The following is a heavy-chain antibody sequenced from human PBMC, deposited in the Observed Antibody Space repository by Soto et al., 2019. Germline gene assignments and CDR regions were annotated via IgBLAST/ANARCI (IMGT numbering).Heavy chain of an antibody. CDR3: AREREWNYFFWSNHIRRGAYFVY. CDR2: IIPIFGTA. V-gene: IGHV1-69*13. D-gene: IGHD3-3*01. CDR1: GGTFSSYA. J-gene: IGHJ4*02. Sequence: ASVKVSCKASGGTFSSYAISWVRQAPGQGLEWMGGIIPIFGTANYAQKFQGRVTITADESTSKAYMELSSLRSEDTAVYYCAREREWNYFFWSNHIRRGAYFVYWGEGPLVTV.